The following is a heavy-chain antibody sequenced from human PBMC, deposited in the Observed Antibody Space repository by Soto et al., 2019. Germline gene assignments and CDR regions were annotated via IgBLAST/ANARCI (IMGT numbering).Heavy chain of an antibody. CDR2: ISGSGGST. D-gene: IGHD2-15*01. J-gene: IGHJ4*02. CDR3: AKDLPGYCSGGSCSNFDY. V-gene: IGHV3-23*01. CDR1: GFTFSTYA. Sequence: GGSLRLSCAASGFTFSTYAMSWVRQAPGKGLEWVSAISGSGGSTYYADSVKGRFTISRDNSKNTLYLQMNSLRAEDTAVYYCAKDLPGYCSGGSCSNFDYWGQGTLVTVSS.